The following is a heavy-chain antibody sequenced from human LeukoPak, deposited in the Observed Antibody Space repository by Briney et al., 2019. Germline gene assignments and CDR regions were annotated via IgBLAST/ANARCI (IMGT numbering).Heavy chain of an antibody. Sequence: ASQTLSLTCSVSGGSISSGDYYWSWFRQPPGKGLEWIGYMYYSGSDHYSPSLKSRITISIDTSKNQFSLKLSSVTAADTAVYYCARHVSWIWFDPWGQGTLVTVSS. J-gene: IGHJ5*02. D-gene: IGHD6-13*01. CDR1: GGSISSGDYY. CDR2: MYYSGSD. V-gene: IGHV4-30-4*01. CDR3: ARHVSWIWFDP.